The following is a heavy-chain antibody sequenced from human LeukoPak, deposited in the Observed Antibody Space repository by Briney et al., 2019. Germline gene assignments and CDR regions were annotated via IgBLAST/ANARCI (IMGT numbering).Heavy chain of an antibody. J-gene: IGHJ5*02. Sequence: GGSLRLSCAASGVTFRSYVMSWVREAPGKGLECISSTSGGGGNTYYADSVKGRFTISRDNANNTLYLKMNSLRAEDTAIYYCARVVPRRYYDQPSNKFDPWGQGTLVTVSS. CDR1: GVTFRSYV. V-gene: IGHV3-23*01. D-gene: IGHD3-22*01. CDR2: TSGGGGNT. CDR3: ARVVPRRYYDQPSNKFDP.